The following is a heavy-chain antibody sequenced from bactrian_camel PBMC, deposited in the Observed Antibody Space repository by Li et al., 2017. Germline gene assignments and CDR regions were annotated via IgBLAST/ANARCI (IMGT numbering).Heavy chain of an antibody. CDR1: GFTFSTYA. D-gene: IGHD2*01. J-gene: IGHJ4*01. Sequence: VQLVESGGGLVQPGGSLVLSCAASGFTFSTYAMSWVRQAPGKEVEWVAGTTSLPSLFRAASYADSVKGRFTISRDNAKNTVSLQMNSLKPEDTAVYYCVRSGGYWSLGYWGQGTQVTVS. CDR2: LPSLFRAA. V-gene: IGHV3S40*01. CDR3: VRSGGYWSLGY.